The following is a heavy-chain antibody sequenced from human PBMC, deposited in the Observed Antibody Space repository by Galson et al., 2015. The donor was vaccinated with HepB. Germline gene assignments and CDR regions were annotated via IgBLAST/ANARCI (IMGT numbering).Heavy chain of an antibody. CDR1: GYSFTSHG. CDR2: IYPGDSDT. D-gene: IGHD4-23*01. J-gene: IGHJ3*02. CDR3: ARPQRWWGVGDAFDI. Sequence: QSGAEVKKPGESLKISCKGSGYSFTSHGIAWVRQMPGKGLEWMGIIYPGDSDTRYSPSFQGQVTISADKSISTAYLQWSSLKASDTAMYYCARPQRWWGVGDAFDIWGQGTMVTVSS. V-gene: IGHV5-51*03.